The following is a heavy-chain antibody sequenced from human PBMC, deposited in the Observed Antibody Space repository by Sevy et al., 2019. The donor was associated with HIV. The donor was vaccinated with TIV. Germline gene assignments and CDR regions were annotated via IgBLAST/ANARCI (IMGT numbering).Heavy chain of an antibody. J-gene: IGHJ4*02. Sequence: GGSLRLSCAISGFTVNDKYIIWVRQAPGKGLEWVSVIFSSGSTYYADSAKSRFTISRDNSKNTVDLQMNSVRAEDTAVDYWVSLFWSYRSGWSYVDYWGQGTLVTVSS. CDR1: GFTVNDKY. V-gene: IGHV3-66*02. CDR3: VSLFWSYRSGWSYVDY. CDR2: IFSSGST. D-gene: IGHD6-19*01.